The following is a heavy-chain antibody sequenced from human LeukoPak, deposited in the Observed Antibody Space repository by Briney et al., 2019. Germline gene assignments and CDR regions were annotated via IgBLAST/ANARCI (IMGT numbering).Heavy chain of an antibody. CDR1: GGPISSSSYY. V-gene: IGHV4-39*07. Sequence: PSETLSLTCTVSGGPISSSSYYWGWIRQPPGKGLEWIGSIYYSGSTYYNPSLKSRVTISVDTSKNQFSLRLSSVTAADTAVYYCASEAATVTTARFDYWGQGTLVTVSS. CDR3: ASEAATVTTARFDY. CDR2: IYYSGST. J-gene: IGHJ4*02. D-gene: IGHD4-17*01.